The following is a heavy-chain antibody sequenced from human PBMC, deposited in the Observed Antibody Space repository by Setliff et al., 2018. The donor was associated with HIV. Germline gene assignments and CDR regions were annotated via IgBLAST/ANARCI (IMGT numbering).Heavy chain of an antibody. Sequence: GGSLRLSCGASGFSFGNHWMYWVRQAPGKGLVWVSRINSDGSITDYADSVKGRFTISRDNAKNSLYLQMNSLRAEDTAVYFCARPTNIDTLYYGSQTFYMYYYGLDVWGQGTTVTV. J-gene: IGHJ6*02. CDR1: GFSFGNHW. D-gene: IGHD1-26*01. CDR2: INSDGSIT. CDR3: ARPTNIDTLYYGSQTFYMYYYGLDV. V-gene: IGHV3-74*01.